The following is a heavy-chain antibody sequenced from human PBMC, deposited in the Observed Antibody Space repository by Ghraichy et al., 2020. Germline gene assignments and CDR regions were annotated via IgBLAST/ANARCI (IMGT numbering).Heavy chain of an antibody. CDR1: GFTFSSYA. J-gene: IGHJ3*02. D-gene: IGHD1-26*01. CDR2: ISYDGSNK. Sequence: GGSLRLSCAASGFTFSSYAMHWVRQAPGKGLEWVAVISYDGSNKYYADSVKGRFTISRDNSKNTLYLQMNSLRAEDTAVYYCARSHSGSYYGSAFDIWGQGTMVTVSS. V-gene: IGHV3-30*04. CDR3: ARSHSGSYYGSAFDI.